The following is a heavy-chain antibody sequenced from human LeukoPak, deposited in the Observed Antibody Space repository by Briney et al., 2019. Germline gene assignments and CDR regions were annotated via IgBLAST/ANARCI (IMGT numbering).Heavy chain of an antibody. V-gene: IGHV3-49*03. J-gene: IGHJ4*02. D-gene: IGHD3-10*01. CDR1: GFIFGDYA. CDR3: TRDLWFGGFFRDY. CDR2: IRSKAYGGTT. Sequence: PGGSLRLSCTASGFIFGDYAMSWFRQAPGKGLEWVGFIRSKAYGGTTEYAASVKGRFTISRDDSKSIAYLQMNSLKTGDTAVYYCTRDLWFGGFFRDYWGQGTLVTVSS.